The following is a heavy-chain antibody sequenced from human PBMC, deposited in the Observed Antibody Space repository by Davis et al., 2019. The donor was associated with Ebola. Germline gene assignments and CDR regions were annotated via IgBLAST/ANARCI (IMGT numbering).Heavy chain of an antibody. CDR2: INGGSGNT. CDR1: GYSFTTYA. V-gene: IGHV1-3*01. CDR3: ARSVTMVQGSGWFDP. Sequence: ASVKVSCKTSGYSFTTYAIHWVRQAPGQRLEWMGWINGGSGNTKYSQKLQGRVTMTTDTSTSTAYMELRSLRSDDTAVYYCARSVTMVQGSGWFDPWGQGTLVTVSS. J-gene: IGHJ5*02. D-gene: IGHD3-10*01.